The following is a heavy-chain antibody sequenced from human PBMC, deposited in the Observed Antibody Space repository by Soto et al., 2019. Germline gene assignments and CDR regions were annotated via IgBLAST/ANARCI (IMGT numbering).Heavy chain of an antibody. J-gene: IGHJ6*02. V-gene: IGHV1-24*01. CDR2: FDPEDGET. D-gene: IGHD2-2*01. CDR1: GYTLTELS. Sequence: ASVKVSCKVSGYTLTELSMHWVRQAPGKGLEWMGGFDPEDGETIYAQKFQGRVTMTEDTSTDTAYMELSSLRSEDTAVYYCATDFCSSTSCQGEYYYYGMDVWGPGPTGTGS. CDR3: ATDFCSSTSCQGEYYYYGMDV.